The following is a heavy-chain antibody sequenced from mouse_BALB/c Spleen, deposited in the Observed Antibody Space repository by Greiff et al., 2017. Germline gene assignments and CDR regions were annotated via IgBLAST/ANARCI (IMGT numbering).Heavy chain of an antibody. V-gene: IGHV1S81*02. J-gene: IGHJ2*01. CDR1: GYTFTSYY. Sequence: QVQLQQSGAELVKPGASVKLSCKASGYTFTSYYMYWVKQRPGQGLEWIGEINPSNGGTNFNEKFKSKATLTVDKSSSTAYMQLSSLTSEDSAVYYCTSETGYFDYWGQGTTLTVSS. CDR3: TSETGYFDY. CDR2: INPSNGGT.